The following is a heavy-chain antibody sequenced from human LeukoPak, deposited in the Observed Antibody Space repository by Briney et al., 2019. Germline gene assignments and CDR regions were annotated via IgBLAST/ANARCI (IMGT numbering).Heavy chain of an antibody. CDR2: INHSGST. Sequence: SETLSLTCAVYGGSFSGYYWSWIRQPPGKGLEWIGEINHSGSTYYNPSLKSRVTISVDTSKNQFSLKLSSVTAADTAVYYCAREKLRGGRGRKNAFDIWGQGTMVTVSS. J-gene: IGHJ3*02. CDR3: AREKLRGGRGRKNAFDI. CDR1: GGSFSGYY. V-gene: IGHV4-34*01. D-gene: IGHD1-14*01.